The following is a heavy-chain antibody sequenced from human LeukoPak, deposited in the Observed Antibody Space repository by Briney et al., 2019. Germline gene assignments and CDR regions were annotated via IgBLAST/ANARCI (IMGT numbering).Heavy chain of an antibody. J-gene: IGHJ1*01. Sequence: AAVKVSCKASGYTFTSYGISWVRQAPGQGLEWMGWISAYNGNTNYAQKLQGRVTMTTDTSTSTAYMELRSLRSDDTAVYYCASVLLWYSEPGGYFQHWGQGTLVTVSS. CDR1: GYTFTSYG. CDR3: ASVLLWYSEPGGYFQH. CDR2: ISAYNGNT. D-gene: IGHD3-10*01. V-gene: IGHV1-18*01.